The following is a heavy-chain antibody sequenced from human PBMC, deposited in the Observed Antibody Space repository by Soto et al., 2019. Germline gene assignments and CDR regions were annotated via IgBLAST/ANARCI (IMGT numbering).Heavy chain of an antibody. CDR2: IDPSDSYT. Sequence: PGESLKISCKGSGYSFTSYWISWVRQMPGKGLEWMGRIDPSDSYTNYSPSFQGHVTISADKSISTAYLQWSSLKASDTAMYYCASSPLGGEYGGVPFDYWGKGTLVTVSS. CDR3: ASSPLGGEYGGVPFDY. J-gene: IGHJ4*02. CDR1: GYSFTSYW. V-gene: IGHV5-10-1*01. D-gene: IGHD4-17*01.